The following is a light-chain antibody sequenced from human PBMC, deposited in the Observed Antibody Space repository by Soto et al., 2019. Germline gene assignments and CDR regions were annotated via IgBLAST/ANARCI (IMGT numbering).Light chain of an antibody. V-gene: IGKV3-15*01. CDR2: DTS. Sequence: EIVLTQSPATLSLSPGERATLSCRASQGIGDTLARYQHKPGQTPRLLIYDTSTRATGVPTRFSGSRSGAEFTLTINSLQSEDFAVYYCQPYNNWPITFGGGTKVDIK. CDR3: QPYNNWPIT. J-gene: IGKJ4*01. CDR1: QGIGDT.